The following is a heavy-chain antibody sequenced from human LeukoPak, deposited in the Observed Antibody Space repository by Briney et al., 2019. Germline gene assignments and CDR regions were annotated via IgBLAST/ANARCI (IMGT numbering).Heavy chain of an antibody. V-gene: IGHV1-2*02. CDR3: VPSNDYYYYFDY. J-gene: IGHJ4*02. D-gene: IGHD3-22*01. CDR2: INPNSGGT. Sequence: ASVKVSCKASGYTFTGYYMHWVRQAPAQGLEWMGWINPNSGGTNYAQKFQGRVTMTRDTSISTAYMELSRLTSDDTAVYYCVPSNDYYYYFDYWGQGTLVTVSS. CDR1: GYTFTGYY.